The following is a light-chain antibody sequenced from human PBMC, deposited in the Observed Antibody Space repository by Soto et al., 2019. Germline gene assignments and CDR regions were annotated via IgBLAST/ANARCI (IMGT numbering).Light chain of an antibody. V-gene: IGLV2-23*02. CDR3: CTYATSDILV. CDR2: EVT. J-gene: IGLJ3*02. Sequence: QSALTQPTSVSGSPGQSITISCTGTSSDIGSYSLVSWYQQHPGKAPKLMIYEVTKRPSGVSNRFSGSKSGNTASLRISGLQAEDEADYYCCTYATSDILVFGGGTKLTVL. CDR1: SSDIGSYSL.